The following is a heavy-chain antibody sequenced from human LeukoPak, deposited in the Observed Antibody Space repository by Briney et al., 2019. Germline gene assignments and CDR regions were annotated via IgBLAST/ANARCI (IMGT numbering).Heavy chain of an antibody. J-gene: IGHJ6*02. CDR3: ARGGYRYYYYGMDV. D-gene: IGHD5-12*01. Sequence: GGSLRLSCAASGFTVSSNYMSWVRQAPGKGLEWVSVIYNGGSAYYADSVQGRFTISRDNSKNTLYLQMNSLRAEDTGVYYCARGGYRYYYYGMDVWGQGTTVSVSS. CDR2: IYNGGSA. CDR1: GFTVSSNY. V-gene: IGHV3-66*01.